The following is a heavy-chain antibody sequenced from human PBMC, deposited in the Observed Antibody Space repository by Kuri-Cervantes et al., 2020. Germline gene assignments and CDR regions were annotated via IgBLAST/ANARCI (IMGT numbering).Heavy chain of an antibody. CDR3: ARDRREGHQWLVPWSYYYYGMDV. CDR1: GYTLTELS. CDR2: FDPEDGET. J-gene: IGHJ6*02. D-gene: IGHD6-19*01. V-gene: IGHV1-24*01. Sequence: ASVKVSCKVSGYTLTELSMHWVRQAPGKGLEWMGGFDPEDGETIYAQKFQGRVTMTEDTSTDTAYMELSSLRSEDTAVYYCARDRREGHQWLVPWSYYYYGMDVWGQGTTVTVSS.